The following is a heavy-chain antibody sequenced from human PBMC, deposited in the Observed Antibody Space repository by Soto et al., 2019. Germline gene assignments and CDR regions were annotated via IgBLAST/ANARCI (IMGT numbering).Heavy chain of an antibody. V-gene: IGHV4-4*07. CDR1: GGSIRGYY. Sequence: SETLSLTCTVSGGSIRGYYWSWIRQSAGMGLEWIGRMHTSGSTNYNPSLKSRVTFSVDMSKNQISLKLTSVTAADTALYYCVRASMPKAHFDSWGQGTLVTVSS. D-gene: IGHD2-2*01. CDR3: VRASMPKAHFDS. CDR2: MHTSGST. J-gene: IGHJ4*02.